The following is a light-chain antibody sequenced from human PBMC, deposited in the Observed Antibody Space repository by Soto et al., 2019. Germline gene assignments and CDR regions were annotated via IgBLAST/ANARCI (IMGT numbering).Light chain of an antibody. V-gene: IGKV1-27*01. J-gene: IGKJ2*01. CDR2: AAS. CDR1: QGINNY. Sequence: DIQITQSPSSLSASVGDRVTITCRASQGINNYLAWYQQKPGKVPTILIYAASTLQSGVPTRFSGSGSGTDFTLTISSLQPDDVATYYCQKYNSAPYTFGQGTKLEIK. CDR3: QKYNSAPYT.